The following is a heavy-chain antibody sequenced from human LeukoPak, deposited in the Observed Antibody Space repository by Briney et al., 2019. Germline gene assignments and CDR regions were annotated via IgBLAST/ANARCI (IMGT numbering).Heavy chain of an antibody. J-gene: IGHJ6*02. D-gene: IGHD2-2*01. CDR3: ARDLEVGYCSSTSCQFYGMDV. V-gene: IGHV3-21*01. CDR1: GFTFSSYS. Sequence: PGGSLRLSCAASGFTFSSYSMNWVRQAPGKGLEWVSSISSSSSYIYYADSVKGRLTISRDNAKNSLYLQMNSLRAEDTAVYYCARDLEVGYCSSTSCQFYGMDVWGQGTTVTVSS. CDR2: ISSSSSYI.